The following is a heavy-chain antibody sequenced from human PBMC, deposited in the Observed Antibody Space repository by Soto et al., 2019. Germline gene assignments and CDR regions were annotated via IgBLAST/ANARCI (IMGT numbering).Heavy chain of an antibody. J-gene: IGHJ4*02. Sequence: SETLYLTCTVSGGSISSGDYCWNWIRQAPGKGLEWLGYIFPSGSTRLNPSLESRVNISVDTSKNQFSLKLSSVTAADTAVYYCARGLLMVYAADYWGQGTLVTVSS. CDR2: IFPSGST. CDR3: ARGLLMVYAADY. CDR1: GGSISSGDYC. D-gene: IGHD2-8*01. V-gene: IGHV4-61*08.